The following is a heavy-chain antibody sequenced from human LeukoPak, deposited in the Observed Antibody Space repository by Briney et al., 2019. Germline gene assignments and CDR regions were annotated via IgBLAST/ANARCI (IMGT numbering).Heavy chain of an antibody. CDR3: ARKGVIGDYYYYYYMDV. CDR1: GFTFSSYN. J-gene: IGHJ6*03. D-gene: IGHD3-22*01. V-gene: IGHV3-21*01. Sequence: PGGSLRLSCAASGFTFSSYNMNWVRQAPGRGLEWVSSISSSSSYIYYADSLKGRFTISRDNAKNSLYLQMNSLRAEDTAVYYCARKGVIGDYYYYYYMDVWGKGTTVTVSS. CDR2: ISSSSSYI.